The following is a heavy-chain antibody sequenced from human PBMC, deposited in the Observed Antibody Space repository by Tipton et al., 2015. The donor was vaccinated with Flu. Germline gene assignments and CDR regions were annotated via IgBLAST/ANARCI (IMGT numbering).Heavy chain of an antibody. CDR1: GFTFSSYA. D-gene: IGHD6-25*01. CDR2: ISYDGSNK. CDR3: ARDLYSSGGDDY. J-gene: IGHJ4*02. Sequence: SLRLSCAASGFTFSSYAMHWVRQAPGKGLEWVAVISYDGSNKYYADSEKGRFTISRDNSKNTLYLQMNSLRAEDTAVYYCARDLYSSGGDDYWGQGTLVTVSS. V-gene: IGHV3-30*04.